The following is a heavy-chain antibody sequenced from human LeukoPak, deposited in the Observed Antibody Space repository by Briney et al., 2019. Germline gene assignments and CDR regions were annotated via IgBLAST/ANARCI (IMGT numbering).Heavy chain of an antibody. D-gene: IGHD2-21*02. CDR3: ARALGHIVVVTAIQRVDY. V-gene: IGHV3-48*03. CDR2: ISSSGSTI. Sequence: PGGSLRLSCAASGFTFSSYEMNWVRQAPGKGLEWVSYISSSGSTIYYADSVKGRFTISRDNAKNSLYLQMNSLRAEDTAVYYCARALGHIVVVTAIQRVDYWGQGTLVTVSS. CDR1: GFTFSSYE. J-gene: IGHJ4*02.